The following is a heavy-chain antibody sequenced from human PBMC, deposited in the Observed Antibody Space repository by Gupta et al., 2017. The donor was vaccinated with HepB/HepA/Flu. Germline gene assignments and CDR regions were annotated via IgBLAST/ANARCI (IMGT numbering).Heavy chain of an antibody. CDR3: ARGGGIALEFDY. J-gene: IGHJ4*02. V-gene: IGHV1-2*04. CDR1: GYSFTGQH. CDR2: INPNSGGT. D-gene: IGHD6-13*01. Sequence: QVQLVQSGAEVQKPGASVKVSCKASGYSFTGQHIQWVRQAPGQGLEWMGWINPNSGGTNYAQKFQDWVTMSRDTSISTAYMELRSLKSDDTAIYYCARGGGIALEFDYWGQGTLVTVSS.